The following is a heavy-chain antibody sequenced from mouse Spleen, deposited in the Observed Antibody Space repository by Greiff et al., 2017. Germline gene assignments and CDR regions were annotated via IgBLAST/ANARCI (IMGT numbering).Heavy chain of an antibody. CDR3: ARCLGSGNGVGHFDV. CDR2: INPNNGGT. J-gene: IGHJ1*01. CDR1: GYTFTDYN. D-gene: IGHD1-1*01. V-gene: IGHV1-18*01. Sequence: EVQLQQSGPELVKPGASVKISCKASGYTFTDYNMHWVKQSHGKSLEWIGDINPNNGGTIYNQKFKGKATLTVDKSSSTAYMELRSLTSEDTAVYYCARCLGSGNGVGHFDVWGAGTTVTVSS.